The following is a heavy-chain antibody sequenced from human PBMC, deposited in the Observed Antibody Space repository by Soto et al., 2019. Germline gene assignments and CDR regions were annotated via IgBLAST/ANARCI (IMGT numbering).Heavy chain of an antibody. CDR3: AAMVIPPLYYSYGVDV. Sequence: QVQLVQSGAEVKKPGASVKVSCKASGYTFTAYYIHWVRQAPGQGREWMGWINPNTGGTNYAQNFQGRVTMTRDTSISTAFMELSRLRSDDTALYYCAAMVIPPLYYSYGVDVWGQGTTGTVSS. V-gene: IGHV1-2*02. J-gene: IGHJ6*02. CDR2: INPNTGGT. D-gene: IGHD3-22*01. CDR1: GYTFTAYY.